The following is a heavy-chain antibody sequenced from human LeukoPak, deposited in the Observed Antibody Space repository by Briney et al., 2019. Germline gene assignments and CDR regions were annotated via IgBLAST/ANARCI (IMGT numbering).Heavy chain of an antibody. D-gene: IGHD6-13*01. Sequence: SETLSLTCTVSGGSISSSSYYWGWIRQPPGKGLEWIGSIYYSGSTYYNPSLKSRVTISVDTSKNQFSLKLSSVTAADTAVYYCARDGLYSSSWYTDWGQGTLVTVSS. V-gene: IGHV4-39*07. CDR3: ARDGLYSSSWYTD. J-gene: IGHJ4*02. CDR2: IYYSGST. CDR1: GGSISSSSYY.